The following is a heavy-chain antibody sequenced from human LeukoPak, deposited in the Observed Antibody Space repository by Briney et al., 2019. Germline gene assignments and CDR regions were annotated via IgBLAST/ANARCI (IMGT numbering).Heavy chain of an antibody. J-gene: IGHJ4*02. V-gene: IGHV3-23*01. CDR2: ISGSGGST. CDR1: GFTFSSYA. Sequence: GRSLRLSCAASGFTFSSYAMSWVRQAPGKGLEWVSAISGSGGSTYYADSVKGRFTISRDSSKNTLYLQMNSLRAEDTAVYYCAKDRRDGYILYYFDYWGQGTLVTVSS. CDR3: AKDRRDGYILYYFDY. D-gene: IGHD5-24*01.